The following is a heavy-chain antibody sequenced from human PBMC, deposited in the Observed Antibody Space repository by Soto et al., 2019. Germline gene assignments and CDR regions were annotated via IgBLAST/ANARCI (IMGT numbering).Heavy chain of an antibody. CDR2: IWYDGSNK. CDR1: GFTFSSYG. CDR3: ARDKGRRRAFDI. D-gene: IGHD1-1*01. V-gene: IGHV3-33*01. J-gene: IGHJ3*02. Sequence: PGGSLRLSCAASGFTFSSYGMHWVRQAPGKGLEWVAVIWYDGSNKYYADSVKGRFTISRDNSKNTLYLQMNSLRAEDTAVYYCARDKGRRRAFDIWGQGTMVTVSS.